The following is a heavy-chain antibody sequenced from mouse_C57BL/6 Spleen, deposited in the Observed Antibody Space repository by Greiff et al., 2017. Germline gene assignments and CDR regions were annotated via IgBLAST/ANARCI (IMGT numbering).Heavy chain of an antibody. J-gene: IGHJ2*01. V-gene: IGHV5-4*01. Sequence: EVQLVESGGGLVKPGGSLKLSCAASGFTFSSYAMSWVRQTPEKRLEWVATISDGGSYTYYPDNVKGRFTISRDNAKNNLYLQMSHLKSEDTAMYYCARDRSITTVVDYFDYWGQGTTLTVSS. CDR1: GFTFSSYA. D-gene: IGHD1-1*01. CDR3: ARDRSITTVVDYFDY. CDR2: ISDGGSYT.